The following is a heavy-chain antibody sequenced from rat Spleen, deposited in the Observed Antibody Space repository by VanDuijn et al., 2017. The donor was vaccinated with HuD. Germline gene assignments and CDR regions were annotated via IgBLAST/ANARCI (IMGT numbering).Heavy chain of an antibody. J-gene: IGHJ3*01. V-gene: IGHV5-19*01. CDR1: GFTFSSSG. CDR3: TTDNRRGFAY. Sequence: EVQLVESGGGLVQPGRSLRLSCAASGFTFSSSGMHWIRQAPTKGLEWVASISPSAAYTYYRDSVKGRFTISRDNAKSSLYLQMDSLRSEDTATYYCTTDNRRGFAYWGQGTLVTVSS. CDR2: ISPSAAYT. D-gene: IGHD4-1*01.